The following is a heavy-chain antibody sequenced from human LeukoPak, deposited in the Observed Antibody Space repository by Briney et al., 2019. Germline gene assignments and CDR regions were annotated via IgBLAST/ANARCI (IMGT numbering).Heavy chain of an antibody. Sequence: SGGSLRLSCAASGFTFSSYWMSWVRQAPGKGLEWVANIKQDGSEKYYVDSVKGRFTISRDNSKNTVYLQMNSLRAEDTAVYYCAKAVRVTLPWLTHHDAFDIWGQGTMVTVSS. J-gene: IGHJ3*02. D-gene: IGHD4-11*01. V-gene: IGHV3-7*03. CDR1: GFTFSSYW. CDR3: AKAVRVTLPWLTHHDAFDI. CDR2: IKQDGSEK.